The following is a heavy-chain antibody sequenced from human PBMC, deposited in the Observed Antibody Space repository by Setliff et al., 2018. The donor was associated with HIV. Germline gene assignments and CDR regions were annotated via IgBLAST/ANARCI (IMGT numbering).Heavy chain of an antibody. J-gene: IGHJ6*03. CDR3: ARGLSIFGVATPGFYSFMDV. Sequence: LSLTCAVSGYSLSSGYYWGWIRQPPRKGLEWIGSIYYSGSTDYDPSLKSRLTISVDTSKNQFSLKLNSVTAADTAVDYCARGLSIFGVATPGFYSFMDVWGKGTTVTVSS. CDR2: IYYSGST. V-gene: IGHV4-38-2*01. CDR1: GYSLSSGYY. D-gene: IGHD3-3*01.